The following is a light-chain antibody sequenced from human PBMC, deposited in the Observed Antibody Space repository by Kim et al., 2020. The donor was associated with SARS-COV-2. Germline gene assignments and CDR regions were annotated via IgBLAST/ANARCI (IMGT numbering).Light chain of an antibody. CDR1: SSDVGGYTY. CDR2: GVS. Sequence: GEAITLSCTGTSSDVGGYTYDSWYQQPPGKAPKLMIYGVSNRPSGVSNRFSGSKSGNTASLTISGLQAEDEADYYCSSYTTSTSVVFGGGTQLTVL. CDR3: SSYTTSTSVV. J-gene: IGLJ2*01. V-gene: IGLV2-14*03.